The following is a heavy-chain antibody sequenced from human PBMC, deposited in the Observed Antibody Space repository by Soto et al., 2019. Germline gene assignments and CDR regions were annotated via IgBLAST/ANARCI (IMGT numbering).Heavy chain of an antibody. CDR2: IYYSGST. J-gene: IGHJ5*02. V-gene: IGHV4-31*03. CDR3: AGGVVLMVHGWFDP. D-gene: IGHD2-8*01. Sequence: QVQLQESGPGLVKPSQTLSLTCTVSGGSISSGGYYWSWIRQHPGKGLEWIGYIYYSGSTYYNPSLKSGVTISVDTSKNQFSLKLSSVTAADTAVYYCAGGVVLMVHGWFDPWGQGTLVTVSS. CDR1: GGSISSGGYY.